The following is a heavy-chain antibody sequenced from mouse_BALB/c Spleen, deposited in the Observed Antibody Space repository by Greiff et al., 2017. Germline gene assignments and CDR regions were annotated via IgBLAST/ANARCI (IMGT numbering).Heavy chain of an antibody. D-gene: IGHD2-10*02. CDR1: GFTFSSYG. J-gene: IGHJ4*01. Sequence: EVQGVESGGDLVKPGGSLKLSCAASGFTFSSYGMSWVRQTPDKRLEWVATISSGGSYTYYPDSVKGRFTISRDNAKNTLYLQMSSLKSEDTAMYYCARHKYGNHYYAMDYWGQGTSVTVSS. CDR2: ISSGGSYT. V-gene: IGHV5-6*01. CDR3: ARHKYGNHYYAMDY.